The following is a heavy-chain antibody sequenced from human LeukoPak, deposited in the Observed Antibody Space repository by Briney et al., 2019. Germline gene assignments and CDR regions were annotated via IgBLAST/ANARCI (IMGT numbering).Heavy chain of an antibody. CDR2: ISWNSGSI. J-gene: IGHJ4*02. CDR3: ARSGDVRSHFDY. Sequence: GGSLRLSCAASGFTFEDYAMHWVRQAPGKGLEWVSGISWNSGSIGYADSVKGRFTISRDNAKNSLYLQMNSLRAEDTALYYCARSGDVRSHFDYWGQGTLVTVSS. CDR1: GFTFEDYA. V-gene: IGHV3-9*01.